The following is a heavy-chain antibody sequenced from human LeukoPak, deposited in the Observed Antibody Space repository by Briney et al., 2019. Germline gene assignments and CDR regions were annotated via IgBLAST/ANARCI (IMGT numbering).Heavy chain of an antibody. J-gene: IGHJ4*02. CDR1: GFTFSNAW. D-gene: IGHD5-18*01. Sequence: PGGSLRLSCAASGFTFSNAWMSWVRQAPGKGLEWVSSISSSSKYIYYADSMKGRFTISRDNAKNSLYLQMNSLRAEDTAVYYCARDGVDTATYFDYWGQGTLVTVSS. CDR2: ISSSSKYI. V-gene: IGHV3-21*01. CDR3: ARDGVDTATYFDY.